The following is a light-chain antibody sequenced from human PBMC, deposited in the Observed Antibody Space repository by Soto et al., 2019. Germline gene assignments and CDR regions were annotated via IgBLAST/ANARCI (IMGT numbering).Light chain of an antibody. CDR3: LQHNSYPWT. V-gene: IGKV1-5*01. J-gene: IGKJ1*01. CDR1: QSISSW. Sequence: DIQMTQSPSTLSASVGDRVTITCRASQSISSWLAWYQQKPGKAPKLLIYDASSLESGVPSRFSGSGSGTEFTLTISSLQPEDFATYYCLQHNSYPWTFGQGTQGGYQ. CDR2: DAS.